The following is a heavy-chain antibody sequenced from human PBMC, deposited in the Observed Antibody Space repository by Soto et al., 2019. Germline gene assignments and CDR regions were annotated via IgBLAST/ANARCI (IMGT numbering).Heavy chain of an antibody. J-gene: IGHJ4*02. CDR1: GFTSSDYT. CDR3: TRDGRYSGYPPPAF. V-gene: IGHV3-49*03. Sequence: PGGSLRLSCTASGFTSSDYTMSWFRQAPGKGLEWVGFIRSKAYGGTTEHAASVKGRFTISRDDSKSIAYLQMNSLKAEDTAVYHCTRDGRYSGYPPPAFWGQGTPVTVSS. D-gene: IGHD5-12*01. CDR2: IRSKAYGGTT.